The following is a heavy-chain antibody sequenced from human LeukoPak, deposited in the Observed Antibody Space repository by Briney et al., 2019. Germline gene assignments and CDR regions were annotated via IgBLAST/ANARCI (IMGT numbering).Heavy chain of an antibody. Sequence: ASVTVSCKASGYTFTDYYMHWVRQAPGQGLEWMGWINPNSGGTNYAQKFQGRVTMTRDTSISTAYMELSRLRSDDTAVYYCARGGVVPTARHSDYWGQGTLVTVSS. CDR1: GYTFTDYY. J-gene: IGHJ4*02. D-gene: IGHD2-2*01. CDR3: ARGGVVPTARHSDY. V-gene: IGHV1-2*02. CDR2: INPNSGGT.